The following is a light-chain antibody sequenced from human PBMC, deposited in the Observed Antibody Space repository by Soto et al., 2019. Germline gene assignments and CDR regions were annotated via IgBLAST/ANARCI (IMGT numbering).Light chain of an antibody. J-gene: IGKJ5*01. V-gene: IGKV3-11*01. CDR1: QSVSSN. CDR2: GAS. CDR3: QQRNNWPPGIP. Sequence: EIVITQSPATLSVSPGERATLSCRASQSVSSNLAWYQQKPGQAPRLLIYGASNRATGIPARFSGSGSGTDFTLTISSLEPEDFAVYYCQQRNNWPPGIPFGQGTRPEV.